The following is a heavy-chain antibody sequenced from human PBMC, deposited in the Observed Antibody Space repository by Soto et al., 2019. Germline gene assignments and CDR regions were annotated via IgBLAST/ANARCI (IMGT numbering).Heavy chain of an antibody. CDR3: ARQGDMAATPADAFHI. CDR2: IYPGDSDA. J-gene: IGHJ3*02. Sequence: GESLKIACKRAGRTVSDQWMAGVRQMPGKCLEWMGIIYPGDSDARYSPSFAGQVTISVDKSITIAYLHWSSLEASDSAVYYCARQGDMAATPADAFHIWGQGTLVTVSS. D-gene: IGHD6-19*01. CDR1: GRTVSDQW. V-gene: IGHV5-51*01.